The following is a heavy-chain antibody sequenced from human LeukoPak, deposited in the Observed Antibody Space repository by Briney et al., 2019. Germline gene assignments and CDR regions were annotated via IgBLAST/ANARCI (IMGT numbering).Heavy chain of an antibody. CDR1: GGSISSSSYY. CDR2: MYYSGNT. CDR3: ARGKYYFDY. Sequence: SETLSLTCTVSGGSISSSSYYWGWIRQPPGKGLEWIGYMYYSGNTNYNPSLKSRLTTSLDTSKNQFSLKLSSVTAADTAVYYCARGKYYFDYWGQGTLVTVSS. J-gene: IGHJ4*02. V-gene: IGHV4-61*05.